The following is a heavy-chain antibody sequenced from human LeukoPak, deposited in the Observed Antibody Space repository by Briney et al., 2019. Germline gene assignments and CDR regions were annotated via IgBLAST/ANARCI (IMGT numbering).Heavy chain of an antibody. V-gene: IGHV3-7*01. CDR3: VRGAYYAAY. CDR1: AFTISDYW. CDR2: IKQDGSEK. Sequence: PGGSLRLSCAASAFTISDYWMSWVRQTPGKGLEWVANIKQDGSEKYYVGSVKGRFSIPRDNVKNALYLQMNSLRVEDTGVYYCVRGAYYAAYWGQGTLVTVSS. J-gene: IGHJ4*02. D-gene: IGHD2/OR15-2a*01.